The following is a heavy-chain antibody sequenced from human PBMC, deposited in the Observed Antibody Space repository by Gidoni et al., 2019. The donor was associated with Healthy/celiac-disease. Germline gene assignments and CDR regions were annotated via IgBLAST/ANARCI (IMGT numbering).Heavy chain of an antibody. D-gene: IGHD2-15*01. Sequence: QLQLQESGPGLVKPSETLSLTCTVSGGSISSSSYYWGWIRQPPGKGLEWIGSIYYSGSTYYNPSLKSRVTISVDTSKNQFSLKLSSVTAADTAVYYCARQDIVVVVAATGPFDYWGQGTLVTVSS. J-gene: IGHJ4*02. CDR1: GGSISSSSYY. CDR3: ARQDIVVVVAATGPFDY. CDR2: IYYSGST. V-gene: IGHV4-39*01.